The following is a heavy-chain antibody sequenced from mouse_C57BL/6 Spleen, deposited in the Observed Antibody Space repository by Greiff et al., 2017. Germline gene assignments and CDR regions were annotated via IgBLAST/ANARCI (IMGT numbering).Heavy chain of an antibody. Sequence: QVQLQQSGPELVKPGASVKISCKASGYAFSSSWMNWVKQRPGKGLEWIGRIYPGDGDTNYNGKFKGKATLTADKSSSTAYMQLSSLTSEDSAVYFCARSVNWDFDYGGQGTTLTVSS. CDR3: ARSVNWDFDY. V-gene: IGHV1-82*01. D-gene: IGHD4-1*01. CDR2: IYPGDGDT. CDR1: GYAFSSSW. J-gene: IGHJ2*01.